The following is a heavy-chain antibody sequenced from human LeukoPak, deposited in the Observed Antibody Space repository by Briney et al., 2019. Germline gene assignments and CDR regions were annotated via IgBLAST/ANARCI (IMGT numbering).Heavy chain of an antibody. Sequence: GASVKVSCKASGYTFTGYYMHWVRQAPGQGLEWMGWISAYNGNTNYAQKLQGRVTMTTDTSTSTAYMELRSLRSDDTAVYYCARVHRNYDYVWGSYRLGYWGQGTLVTVSS. D-gene: IGHD3-16*02. J-gene: IGHJ4*02. V-gene: IGHV1-18*04. CDR2: ISAYNGNT. CDR1: GYTFTGYY. CDR3: ARVHRNYDYVWGSYRLGY.